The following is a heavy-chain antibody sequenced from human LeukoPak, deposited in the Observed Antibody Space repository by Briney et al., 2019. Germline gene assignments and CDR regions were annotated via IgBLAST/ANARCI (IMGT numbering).Heavy chain of an antibody. D-gene: IGHD3-22*01. CDR1: GFTFSSYA. Sequence: GSLRLSCAASGFTFSSYAMSWVRQPPGKGLEWIGSIYYSGSTYYNPSLKSRVTISVDTSKNQFSLKLSSVTAADTAVYYCARSIIGSSGYSTPLDYWGQGTLVTVSS. J-gene: IGHJ4*02. CDR2: IYYSGST. V-gene: IGHV4-39*01. CDR3: ARSIIGSSGYSTPLDY.